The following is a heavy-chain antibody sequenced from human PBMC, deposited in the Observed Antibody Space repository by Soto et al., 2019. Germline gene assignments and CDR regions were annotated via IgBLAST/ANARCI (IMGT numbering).Heavy chain of an antibody. CDR2: ISGGST. V-gene: IGHV3-66*01. D-gene: IGHD3-3*01. Sequence: GGSLRLSCAASGFTVSSNEMSWVRQAPGKGLEWVSSISGGSTYYADSRKGRFTISRDNSKNTLHLQMNSLRAEDTAVYYCSLILFGVVITLYYYYGMDVWGQGTTVTVSS. J-gene: IGHJ6*02. CDR3: SLILFGVVITLYYYYGMDV. CDR1: GFTVSSNE.